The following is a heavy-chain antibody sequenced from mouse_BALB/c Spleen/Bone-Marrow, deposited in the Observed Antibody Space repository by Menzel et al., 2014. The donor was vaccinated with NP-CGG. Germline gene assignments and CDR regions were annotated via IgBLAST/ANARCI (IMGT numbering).Heavy chain of an antibody. CDR3: AAHYYGRFDY. D-gene: IGHD1-2*01. CDR1: GFGFSSSD. V-gene: IGHV5-12-1*01. J-gene: IGHJ2*01. Sequence: DVKLVESGGGLVKPGGSLKLSCAASGFGFSSSDMSWVRQTPEKRLEWVAYISSGGGSTYYPDTVKGRFTISRDNAKNTLHLLMSSLKSEDTAMYYCAAHYYGRFDYWGQGTTLTVSS. CDR2: ISSGGGST.